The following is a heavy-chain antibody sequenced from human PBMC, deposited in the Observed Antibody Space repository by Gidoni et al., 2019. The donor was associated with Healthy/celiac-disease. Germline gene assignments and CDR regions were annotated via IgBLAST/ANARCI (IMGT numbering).Heavy chain of an antibody. CDR1: GFTFSSYS. CDR2: ISSSSSYI. D-gene: IGHD3-9*01. V-gene: IGHV3-21*01. Sequence: EVQLVESGGGLVKPGGSLRLSCAASGFTFSSYSMNWVRQAPGKGLEWVSSISSSSSYIYYADSVKGRFTISRDNAKNSLYLQMNSLRAEDTAVYYCARDNILTGYYPYYFDYWGQGTLVTVSS. CDR3: ARDNILTGYYPYYFDY. J-gene: IGHJ4*02.